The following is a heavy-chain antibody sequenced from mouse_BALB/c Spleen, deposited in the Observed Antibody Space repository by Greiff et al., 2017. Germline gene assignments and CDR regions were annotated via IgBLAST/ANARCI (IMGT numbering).Heavy chain of an antibody. V-gene: IGHV1S56*01. Sequence: VQLKESGPELVKPGASVRISCKASGYTFTSYYIHWVKQRPGQGLEWIGWIYPGNVNTKYNEKFKGKATLTADKSSSTAYMQLSSLTSEDSAVYFCASNYYGSSYGYFDYWGQGTTLTVSS. CDR1: GYTFTSYY. CDR3: ASNYYGSSYGYFDY. D-gene: IGHD1-1*01. CDR2: IYPGNVNT. J-gene: IGHJ2*01.